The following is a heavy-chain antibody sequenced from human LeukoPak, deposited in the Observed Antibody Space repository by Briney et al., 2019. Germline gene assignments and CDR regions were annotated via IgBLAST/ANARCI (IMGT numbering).Heavy chain of an antibody. CDR3: YYYYDSSGANPRDY. Sequence: PGGSLRLSCAASGFTFRNYAMNWVRQAPGKGLXXXXXINANGGSTYYADSVKGRFTISRDNSKNTLYLQMNSLRAEDTAVYYCYYYYDSSGANPRDYWGQGTLVTVSS. J-gene: IGHJ4*02. V-gene: IGHV3-23*01. D-gene: IGHD3-22*01. CDR1: GFTFRNYA. CDR2: INANGGST.